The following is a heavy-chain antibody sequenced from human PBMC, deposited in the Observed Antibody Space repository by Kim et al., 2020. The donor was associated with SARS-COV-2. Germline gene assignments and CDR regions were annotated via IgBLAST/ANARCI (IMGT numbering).Heavy chain of an antibody. D-gene: IGHD1-26*01. V-gene: IGHV3-15*01. Sequence: GGSLRLSCAASGFTFSNAWMSWVRQAPGKGLEWVGRIKSKTDGGTTDYAAPVKGRFTISRDDSKNTLYLQMNSLKTEDTAVYYCTTDRTIGGSYEMGGYYFDYWGQGTLVTVSS. CDR1: GFTFSNAW. CDR2: IKSKTDGGTT. CDR3: TTDRTIGGSYEMGGYYFDY. J-gene: IGHJ4*02.